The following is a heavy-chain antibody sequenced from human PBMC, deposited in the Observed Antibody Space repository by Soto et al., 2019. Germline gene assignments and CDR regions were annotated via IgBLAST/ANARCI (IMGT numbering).Heavy chain of an antibody. CDR1: GFTFSKAW. CDR2: IKTNSEGGTT. Sequence: AQLVESGGGLVKPGGSLRLSCAASGFTFSKAWMNWVRQAPGKGLEWVGRIKTNSEGGTTDYAAPVQGRFSLSRDDSRNTLSLQMNSLKTDDTAVYYCTTGSVEGVWVQGATVTVSS. J-gene: IGHJ6*02. D-gene: IGHD2-15*01. V-gene: IGHV3-15*07. CDR3: TTGSVEGV.